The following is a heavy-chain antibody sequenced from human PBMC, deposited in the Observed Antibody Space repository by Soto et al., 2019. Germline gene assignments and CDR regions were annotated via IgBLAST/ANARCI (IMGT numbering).Heavy chain of an antibody. D-gene: IGHD3-3*01. Sequence: VGSLRLSCAASGFTFSSYAMSWVRQAPGKGLEWVSSISGSGGSTYYADSVKGRFTISRDNSKNTLYLQMNSLRAEDTAVYYCAREGGFGVALTQYYYYYGMDVWGQGTTVTVSS. CDR2: ISGSGGST. CDR3: AREGGFGVALTQYYYYYGMDV. CDR1: GFTFSSYA. V-gene: IGHV3-23*01. J-gene: IGHJ6*02.